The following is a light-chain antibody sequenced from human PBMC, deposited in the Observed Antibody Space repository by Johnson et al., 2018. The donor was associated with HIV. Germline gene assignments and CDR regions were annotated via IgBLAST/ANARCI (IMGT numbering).Light chain of an antibody. CDR3: GTWDGSLSAGAV. J-gene: IGLJ1*01. Sequence: QSVLTQPPSVSAAPGQKVTVSCSGSNTNIGNDFVSWYQQLPGKAPRLLIYDNDKRPSGIPDRFSGSKSGTSATLGITGLQTGDEGDYYCGTWDGSLSAGAVFGTGTKVTVL. CDR2: DND. V-gene: IGLV1-51*01. CDR1: NTNIGNDF.